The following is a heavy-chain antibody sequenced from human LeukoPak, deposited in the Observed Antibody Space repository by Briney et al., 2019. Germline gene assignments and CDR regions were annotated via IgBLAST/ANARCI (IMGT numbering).Heavy chain of an antibody. D-gene: IGHD5-18*01. CDR3: ARDRWQLWSPALYYYYYGMDV. Sequence: GGSLRLSCAASGFTFSSYSMNWVRQAPGKGLEWVSSISSSSYIYYADSVKGRFTISRDNAKNSLYLQMNSLRAEDTAVYYCARDRWQLWSPALYYYYYGMDVWGQGTTVTVSS. J-gene: IGHJ6*02. V-gene: IGHV3-21*01. CDR2: ISSSSYI. CDR1: GFTFSSYS.